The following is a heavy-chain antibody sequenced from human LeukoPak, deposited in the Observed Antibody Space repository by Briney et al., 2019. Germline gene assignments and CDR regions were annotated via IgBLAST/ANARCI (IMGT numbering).Heavy chain of an antibody. CDR2: IYYSGST. V-gene: IGHV4-59*12. J-gene: IGHJ4*02. CDR1: GGSISSYY. CDR3: ARGKDDYDFWSGYPH. D-gene: IGHD3-3*01. Sequence: PSETLSLTCTVSGGSISSYYWSWIRQPPGKGLEWIGYIYYSGSTNYNPSLKSRVTISLDTSKNQFSLRLRSVTAADTAVYYCARGKDDYDFWSGYPHWGQGTLVTVSS.